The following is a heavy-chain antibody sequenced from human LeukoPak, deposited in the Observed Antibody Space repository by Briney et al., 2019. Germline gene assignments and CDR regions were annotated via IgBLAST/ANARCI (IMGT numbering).Heavy chain of an antibody. CDR2: IKQDGSEM. D-gene: IGHD2-15*01. Sequence: GGALRLSCAAPGFTFSHSWMSWVCQAPGEGLEWVANIKQDGSEMHYVDSVKGRSTISRNNANNSLYLQMNSLRAEDTAVYYCVRAVGVAASYRVDPWGQGTLVTVSS. V-gene: IGHV3-7*03. J-gene: IGHJ5*02. CDR1: GFTFSHSW. CDR3: VRAVGVAASYRVDP.